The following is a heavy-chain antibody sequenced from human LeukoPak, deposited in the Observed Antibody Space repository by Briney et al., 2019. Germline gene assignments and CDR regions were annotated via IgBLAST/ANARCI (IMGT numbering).Heavy chain of an antibody. Sequence: GTSLRLSCAASGFSFSTYAMHWVRQAPGKGLDWVAMIWSDASNQYYADSVKGRFTISRDNAKNSLYLQMNSLRAEDTAVYYCARDYLGGYSYGWPWGQGTLVTVSS. CDR2: IWSDASNQ. D-gene: IGHD5-18*01. J-gene: IGHJ5*02. V-gene: IGHV3-33*01. CDR1: GFSFSTYA. CDR3: ARDYLGGYSYGWP.